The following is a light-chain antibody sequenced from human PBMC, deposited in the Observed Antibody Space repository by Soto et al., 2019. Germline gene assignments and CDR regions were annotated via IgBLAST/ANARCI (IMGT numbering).Light chain of an antibody. CDR3: CSHAGSSTYG. V-gene: IGLV2-23*01. Sequence: QSALTQPASVSGSPGQSITISCTGTSSDVGNYNLVSWYQQHPGKAPKLMIYEGSKRASGVSNRFSGSQSGNTASLTISILQAEDEADYYCCSHAGSSTYGFGTGAKVT. CDR1: SSDVGNYNL. CDR2: EGS. J-gene: IGLJ1*01.